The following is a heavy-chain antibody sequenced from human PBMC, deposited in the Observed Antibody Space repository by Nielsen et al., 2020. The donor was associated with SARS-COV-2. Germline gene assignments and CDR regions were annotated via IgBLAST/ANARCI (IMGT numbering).Heavy chain of an antibody. V-gene: IGHV4-59*01. CDR1: NDSISGYY. D-gene: IGHD3-9*01. Sequence: SETLSLTCTVSNDSISGYYWSWIRQPPGKGMEWIGYVYDSGSTNYNPSLRNRVTISVDTSKNQFSLKLTSVTTADTAVYYCARTVTYSGYDTLTGYYRFVGWFDPWGQGTLVTVSS. CDR2: VYDSGST. CDR3: ARTVTYSGYDTLTGYYRFVGWFDP. J-gene: IGHJ5*02.